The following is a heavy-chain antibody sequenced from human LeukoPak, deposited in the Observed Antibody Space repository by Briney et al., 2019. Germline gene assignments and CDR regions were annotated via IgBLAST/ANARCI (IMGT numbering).Heavy chain of an antibody. J-gene: IGHJ4*02. CDR2: ISSSSSYI. CDR1: GFTFSSYS. D-gene: IGHD2-2*01. CDR3: TIVVVPAAKKPFVH. Sequence: PGGSLRLSSAASGFTFSSYSMNWVRQAPGKGLEWVSSISSSSSYIYYGDSVKGRFTISRDNAKNSLYLKMNRLRAEDTAVYYCTIVVVPAAKKPFVHWGQGTLGTVSS. V-gene: IGHV3-21*01.